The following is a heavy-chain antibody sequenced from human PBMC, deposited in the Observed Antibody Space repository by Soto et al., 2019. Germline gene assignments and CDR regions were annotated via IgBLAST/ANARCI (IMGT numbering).Heavy chain of an antibody. Sequence: PSETLSLTCTVSGGSISSSSYYWGWIRQPPGKGLERIGSIYYSGSTYYNPSLKSRVTISVDTSKNQFSLKLSSVTAADTAVYYCAKYYYDSSGSGGGFDIWGQGTMVTVSS. CDR2: IYYSGST. CDR1: GGSISSSSYY. CDR3: AKYYYDSSGSGGGFDI. V-gene: IGHV4-39*01. D-gene: IGHD3-22*01. J-gene: IGHJ3*02.